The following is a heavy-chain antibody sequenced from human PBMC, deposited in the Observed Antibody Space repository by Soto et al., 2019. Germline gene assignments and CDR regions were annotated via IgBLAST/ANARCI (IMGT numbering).Heavy chain of an antibody. CDR1: GGTFSSYA. V-gene: IGHV1-69*06. J-gene: IGHJ6*02. CDR2: IIPIFGTA. CDR3: ARDRRTAMAITALYYGMYV. D-gene: IGHD5-18*01. Sequence: ASVKVSCKASGGTFSSYAISWGRQAPGQGLEWVGGIIPIFGTANYAQKFQGRVTITADKSTSTAYMELSSLRSEDTAVYYCARDRRTAMAITALYYGMYVCGQGTTVIVSS.